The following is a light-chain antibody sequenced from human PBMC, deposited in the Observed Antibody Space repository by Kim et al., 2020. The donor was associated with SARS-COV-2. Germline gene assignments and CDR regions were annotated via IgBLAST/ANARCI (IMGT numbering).Light chain of an antibody. V-gene: IGLV3-19*01. CDR1: SLRSYY. J-gene: IGLJ2*01. CDR2: CKN. CDR3: NSLDRQDTVV. Sequence: VSLGPTLRLKCQGASLRSYYATWYQPKPGQAPPFVIYCKNNRPSGTRHLFFGSSSVNTASLTLTRNPAGYEAYYFCNSLDRQDTVVFCGGTQLTVL.